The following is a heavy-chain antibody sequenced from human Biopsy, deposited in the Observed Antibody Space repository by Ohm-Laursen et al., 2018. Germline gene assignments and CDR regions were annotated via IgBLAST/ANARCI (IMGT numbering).Heavy chain of an antibody. CDR3: TKDQDYGDYGMDV. J-gene: IGHJ6*02. V-gene: IGHV3-9*01. CDR1: GFTYDDHA. D-gene: IGHD4-17*01. CDR2: ISWNSDKI. Sequence: SLRLSCAASGFTYDDHAMHWVRQPPGKGLEWVSGISWNSDKIGYADSVKGRFTISRDNAKNSLYLQMNSLRAEDTAFYYCTKDQDYGDYGMDVWGQGTTVTVSS.